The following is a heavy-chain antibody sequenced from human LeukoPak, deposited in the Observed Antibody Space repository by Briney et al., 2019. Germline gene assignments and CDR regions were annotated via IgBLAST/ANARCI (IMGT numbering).Heavy chain of an antibody. CDR1: GGSISSYY. CDR2: IYYSGST. CDR3: ARVAVAGTWAFDI. V-gene: IGHV4-59*01. Sequence: PSETLSLTCTVSGGSISSYYWSWIRQPPGKGLEWIGYIYYSGSTNYNPSLKSRVTISVDTSKNQFSLKLSSVTAADTAVYYCARVAVAGTWAFDIWGQGTMVTVSS. D-gene: IGHD6-19*01. J-gene: IGHJ3*02.